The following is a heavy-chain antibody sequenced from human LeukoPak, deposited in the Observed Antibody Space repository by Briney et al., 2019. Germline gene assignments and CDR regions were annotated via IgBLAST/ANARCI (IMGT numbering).Heavy chain of an antibody. Sequence: SETLSLXCAVSGYSISSGYYWGWIRQPPGKGLAWIGSIYHSGSTYYNPSLKSRVTISVDTSKNQFSLKLSSVTAADTAVHYCARETAAPDLHFDYWGQGTLVTVSS. J-gene: IGHJ4*02. CDR1: GYSISSGYY. CDR2: IYHSGST. CDR3: ARETAAPDLHFDY. V-gene: IGHV4-38-2*02. D-gene: IGHD6-13*01.